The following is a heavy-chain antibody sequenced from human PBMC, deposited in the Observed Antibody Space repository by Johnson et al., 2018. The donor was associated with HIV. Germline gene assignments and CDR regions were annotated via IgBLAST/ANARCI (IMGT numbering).Heavy chain of an antibody. D-gene: IGHD3-16*01. Sequence: QMQLVESGGGLVQPGGSLRLSCAASGFTFSSYAMHWVRQAPGKGLEWVAVISYDGSNKYYADSVKGRFTISRDNSKNTLYLQMNSLRAEDTAVYYCARDLNHFGGAFYIWGQGTMVTVSS. V-gene: IGHV3-30*04. CDR2: ISYDGSNK. J-gene: IGHJ3*02. CDR1: GFTFSSYA. CDR3: ARDLNHFGGAFYI.